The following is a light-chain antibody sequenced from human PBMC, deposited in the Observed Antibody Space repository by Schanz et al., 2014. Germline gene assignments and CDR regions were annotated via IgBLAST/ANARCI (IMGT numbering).Light chain of an antibody. CDR2: DAS. Sequence: EIVMTQSPATLSVSPGERATLSCRASQSVSSSYLAWYQQKPGQAPRLLIYDASNRATGIPVRFSGSGSGTDFTLTISGLEPEDFAVFYCQQFGKLPWTFGQGTKVEIK. CDR3: QQFGKLPWT. CDR1: QSVSSSY. J-gene: IGKJ1*01. V-gene: IGKV3-20*01.